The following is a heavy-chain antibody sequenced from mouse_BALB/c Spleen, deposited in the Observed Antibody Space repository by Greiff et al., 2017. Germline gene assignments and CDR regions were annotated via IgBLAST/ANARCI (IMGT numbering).Heavy chain of an antibody. Sequence: VKLQESGPELVKPGASVKISCKASGYAFSSSWMNWVKQRPGQGLEWIGRIYPGDGDTNYNGKFKGKATLTADKSSSTAYMQLSSLTSVDSAVYFCARGDGNFAYWGQGTLVTVSA. CDR1: GYAFSSSW. V-gene: IGHV1-82*01. CDR2: IYPGDGDT. D-gene: IGHD2-1*01. J-gene: IGHJ3*01. CDR3: ARGDGNFAY.